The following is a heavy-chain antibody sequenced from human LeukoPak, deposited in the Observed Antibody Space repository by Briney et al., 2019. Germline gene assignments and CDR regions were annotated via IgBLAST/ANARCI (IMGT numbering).Heavy chain of an antibody. CDR3: AKTSVGGGRIIGSGYFDN. CDR2: ISGSGGNT. J-gene: IGHJ4*02. CDR1: GFSFSSFA. V-gene: IGHV3-23*01. D-gene: IGHD2-15*01. Sequence: GGSLRLSCTASGFSFSSFAMTWVRQAPGKGLEWVSVISGSGGNTYYADSVKGRFTISRDNSKNTLYLQMNSLRAEDTAVYYCAKTSVGGGRIIGSGYFDNWGQGTLVTVSS.